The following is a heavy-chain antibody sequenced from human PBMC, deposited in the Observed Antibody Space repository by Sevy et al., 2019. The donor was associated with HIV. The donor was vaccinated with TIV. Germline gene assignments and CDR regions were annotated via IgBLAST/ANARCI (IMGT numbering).Heavy chain of an antibody. CDR3: ASGGFYYDSSGYYVNY. D-gene: IGHD3-22*01. CDR2: ISGSGGST. CDR1: GFTFSSYA. V-gene: IGHV3-23*01. Sequence: GESLKISCAASGFTFSSYAMSWVRQAPGKGLEWVSAISGSGGSTYYADSVKGRFTISRDNSKNTLYLQMNSLRAEDTAVYYCASGGFYYDSSGYYVNYWGQGTLVTVSS. J-gene: IGHJ4*02.